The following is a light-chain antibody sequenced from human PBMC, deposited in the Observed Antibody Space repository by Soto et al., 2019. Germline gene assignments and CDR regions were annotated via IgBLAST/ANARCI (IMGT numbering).Light chain of an antibody. Sequence: QSALTQPASVSGSPGQSITISCTGTSSDVGGYNYVSWYQQHPGKAPKLIIYDVSNRPSGVSNRFSGSKSGNTASLTISGLQAEDEADYHCSSYTSSTTQVFGGGTKLTVL. V-gene: IGLV2-14*01. CDR3: SSYTSSTTQV. CDR2: DVS. CDR1: SSDVGGYNY. J-gene: IGLJ2*01.